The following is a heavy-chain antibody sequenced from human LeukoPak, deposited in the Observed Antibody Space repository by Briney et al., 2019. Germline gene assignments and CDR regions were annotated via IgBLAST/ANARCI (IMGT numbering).Heavy chain of an antibody. J-gene: IGHJ5*02. CDR3: ARAGYYDSSGYMYNWFDP. D-gene: IGHD3-22*01. V-gene: IGHV4-39*07. CDR2: INHSGST. CDR1: GGSISSSSYY. Sequence: SETLSLTCTVSGGSISSSSYYWSWIRQPPGKGLEWIGEINHSGSTNYNPSLKSRVTISVDTSKNQFSLKLSSVTAAGTAVYYCARAGYYDSSGYMYNWFDPWGQGTLVTVSS.